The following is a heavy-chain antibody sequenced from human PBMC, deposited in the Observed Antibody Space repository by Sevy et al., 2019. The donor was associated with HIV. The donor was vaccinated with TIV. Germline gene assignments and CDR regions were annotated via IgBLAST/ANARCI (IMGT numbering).Heavy chain of an antibody. Sequence: GGSLRLSCVASGFTFRTYGMHWVRQAPGKGPEWVALISSDGSNEYYADSVRDRFTISRDNSKNTLFLQMNSLSPEDTAVYYCAIYCLTSTCYSSYEIWGQGTMVTVSS. CDR3: AIYCLTSTCYSSYEI. CDR2: ISSDGSNE. D-gene: IGHD2-2*01. V-gene: IGHV3-30*03. CDR1: GFTFRTYG. J-gene: IGHJ3*02.